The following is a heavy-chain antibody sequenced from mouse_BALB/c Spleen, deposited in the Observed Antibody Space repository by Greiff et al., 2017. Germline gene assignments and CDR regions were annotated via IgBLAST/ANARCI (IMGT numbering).Heavy chain of an antibody. CDR3: ARHPVPDWYFDV. V-gene: IGHV5-6-5*01. CDR2: ISSGGST. Sequence: EVKLEESGGGLVKPGGSLKLSCAASGFTFSSYAMSWVRQTPEKRLEWVASISSGGSTYYPDSVKGRFTISRDNAKNTLYLQMSSLRSEDTAMYYCARHPVPDWYFDVWGAGTTVTVSS. J-gene: IGHJ1*01. CDR1: GFTFSSYA.